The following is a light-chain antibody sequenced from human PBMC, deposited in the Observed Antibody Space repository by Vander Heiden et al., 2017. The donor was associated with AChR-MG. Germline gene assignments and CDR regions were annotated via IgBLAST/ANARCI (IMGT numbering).Light chain of an antibody. CDR3: SSYAGSNNVI. CDR2: EVS. V-gene: IGLV2-8*01. J-gene: IGLJ2*01. Sequence: SALTQPPPASGSPGQSVTISCTGTSSDVGGYNFVSWYQHHPGKAPKLMIYEVSKRPSGVPDRFSGSKSGNTASLTVSGLQAEDEADYYCSSYAGSNNVIFGGGTKLTVL. CDR1: SSDVGGYNF.